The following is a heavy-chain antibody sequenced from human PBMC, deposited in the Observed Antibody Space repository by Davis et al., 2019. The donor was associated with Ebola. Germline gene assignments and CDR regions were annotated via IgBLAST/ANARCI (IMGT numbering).Heavy chain of an antibody. CDR2: ISAYNGNT. D-gene: IGHD6-13*01. CDR3: ARDRYSSSWYAY. CDR1: GGTFSRYA. V-gene: IGHV1-18*01. J-gene: IGHJ4*02. Sequence: ASVKVSCKASGGTFSRYAISWVRQAPGQGLEWMGWISAYNGNTNYAQKLQGRVTMTTDTSTSTAYMELRSLRSDDTAVYYCARDRYSSSWYAYWGQGTLVTVSS.